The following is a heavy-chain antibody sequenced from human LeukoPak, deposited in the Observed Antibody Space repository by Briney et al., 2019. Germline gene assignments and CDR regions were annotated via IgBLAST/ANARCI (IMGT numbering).Heavy chain of an antibody. D-gene: IGHD5-18*01. V-gene: IGHV3-30*04. CDR2: ISYDGSNK. CDR1: GFTFSSYA. Sequence: GGSLRLSCAASGFTFSSYAMHWVRQAPGKGLEWAAVISYDGSNKYYADSVKGRFTISRDNSKNTLYLQMNSLRAEDTAVYYCHLTPTAMAPMFVAWGQGTLVTVSS. CDR3: HLTPTAMAPMFVA. J-gene: IGHJ5*02.